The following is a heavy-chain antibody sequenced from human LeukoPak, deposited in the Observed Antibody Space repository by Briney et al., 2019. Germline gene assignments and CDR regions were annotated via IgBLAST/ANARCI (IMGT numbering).Heavy chain of an antibody. CDR3: AREWRGIASPFHGMDV. J-gene: IGHJ6*02. V-gene: IGHV3-13*01. Sequence: GGSLRLSCVASDFSFSNYDMYWVRQAAGRGLEWVSALGTNGDTYYLGSVRGRFTISRENGKNSLYLQMNSLRVDDTAVYYCAREWRGIASPFHGMDVWGQGTTVTVSS. CDR1: DFSFSNYD. CDR2: LGTNGDT. D-gene: IGHD6-6*01.